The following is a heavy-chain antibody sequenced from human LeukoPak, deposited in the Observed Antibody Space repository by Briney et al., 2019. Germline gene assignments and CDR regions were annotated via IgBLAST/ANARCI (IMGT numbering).Heavy chain of an antibody. Sequence: GGSLRLSCAASGFTFSSYAMSWVRQAPGKGLEWVSAISGSGGSTYYADSVKGRFTISRDNSKNTLYLQMNSLRAEDTAVYYCAKDPGRLSGSYYGDYWGQGTLVTVSS. J-gene: IGHJ4*02. CDR1: GFTFSSYA. D-gene: IGHD1-26*01. CDR2: ISGSGGST. V-gene: IGHV3-23*01. CDR3: AKDPGRLSGSYYGDY.